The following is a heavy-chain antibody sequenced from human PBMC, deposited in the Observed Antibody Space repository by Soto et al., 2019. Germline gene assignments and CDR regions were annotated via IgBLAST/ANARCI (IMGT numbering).Heavy chain of an antibody. Sequence: ASVKVSCKASGYTFTSYGISWVRQAPGQGLEWMGWISAYNDNTNYAQKLQGRVTMTTDTSTSTAYMELRSLRSDDTAVYYCARERIVATRAAYYYYGMDVWGQGTTVTVSS. D-gene: IGHD5-12*01. CDR2: ISAYNDNT. J-gene: IGHJ6*02. CDR1: GYTFTSYG. CDR3: ARERIVATRAAYYYYGMDV. V-gene: IGHV1-18*01.